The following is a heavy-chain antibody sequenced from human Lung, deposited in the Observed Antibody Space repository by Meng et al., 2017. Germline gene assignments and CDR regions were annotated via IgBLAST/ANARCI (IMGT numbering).Heavy chain of an antibody. V-gene: IGHV4-61*08. D-gene: IGHD4-23*01. CDR2: VYFSGSP. Sequence: VHLESTVTELVRPSDPLPHPFTVAGTSVSSGGYYWSCIRQPPGKGLKWTGYVYFSGSPNYNPSLKSRVTTSLNTSKNQFSLKLNSVTAADTAIYYCARGGTVVNLGYWGPGTLVTVSS. CDR3: ARGGTVVNLGY. CDR1: GTSVSSGGYY. J-gene: IGHJ4*02.